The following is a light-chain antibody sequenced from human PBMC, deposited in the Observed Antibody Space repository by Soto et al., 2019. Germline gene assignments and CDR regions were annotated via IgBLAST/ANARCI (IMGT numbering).Light chain of an antibody. CDR3: QQYESVVT. CDR1: QSLTNNY. J-gene: IGKJ1*01. V-gene: IGKV3-20*01. Sequence: EIVLTQSPGTLSLSPGERATLSCRASQSLTNNYFAWYQQKPGRALRLLIDGSSTRAAGIPDWFSGRGSGTDFTLTISRLEPEDVAVYYCQQYESVVTFGQGTKVEI. CDR2: GSS.